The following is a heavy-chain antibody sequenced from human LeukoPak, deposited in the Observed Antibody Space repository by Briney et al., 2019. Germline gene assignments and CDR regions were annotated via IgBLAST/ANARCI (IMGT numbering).Heavy chain of an antibody. CDR3: ARQADTAMVIDY. CDR2: IYTSGST. D-gene: IGHD5-18*01. V-gene: IGHV4-4*07. J-gene: IGHJ4*02. CDR1: GGSISSYY. Sequence: SETLSLTCTVSGGSISSYYWSWIRQPAGKGLEWIGRIYTSGSTNYNPSLKSRVTISVDTSKNQFSLKLSSVTAADTAVYYCARQADTAMVIDYWGQGTLVTVSS.